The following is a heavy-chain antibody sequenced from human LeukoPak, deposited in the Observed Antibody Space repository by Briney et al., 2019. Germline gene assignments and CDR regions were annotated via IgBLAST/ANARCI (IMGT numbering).Heavy chain of an antibody. D-gene: IGHD3-9*01. V-gene: IGHV4-59*01. CDR3: ARGYYDILTGYYAWYYFDY. CDR1: GGSISSYY. Sequence: SETLSLTCTVPGGSISSYYWSWIRQPPGKGLEWIGYIYYSGSTNYNPSLKSRVTISVDTSKNQFSLKLSSVTAADTAVYYCARGYYDILTGYYAWYYFDYWGQGTLVTVSS. CDR2: IYYSGST. J-gene: IGHJ4*02.